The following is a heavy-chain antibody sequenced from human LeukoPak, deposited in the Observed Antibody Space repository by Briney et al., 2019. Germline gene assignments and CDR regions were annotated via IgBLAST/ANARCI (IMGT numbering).Heavy chain of an antibody. CDR2: GSIYTSGST. J-gene: IGHJ4*02. D-gene: IGHD5-12*01. CDR3: ARHSGYDWIPGQIDY. Sequence: SQTLSLTCTVSGGSISSGSYYWSWIRQPAGKGLEWIGRIGSIYTSGSTDYNPSLRSRVTISVDTSKNQFSLKLSPVTAADTAVYYCARHSGYDWIPGQIDYWGQGTLVTVSS. V-gene: IGHV4-61*02. CDR1: GGSISSGSYY.